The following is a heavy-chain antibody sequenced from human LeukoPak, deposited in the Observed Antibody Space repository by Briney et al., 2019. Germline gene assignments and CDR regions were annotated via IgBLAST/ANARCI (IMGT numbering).Heavy chain of an antibody. Sequence: SETLSLTCTVSGGSISVYHWSWIRQPPGKGLEWIGYLYDTGMTNYSPSLKSRVTISVDTSNDQISLKLTSVTAADTAIYFCAKEGMGSEATTADGAFDIWGQGTTVIVSS. CDR1: GGSISVYH. V-gene: IGHV4-4*08. D-gene: IGHD1-26*01. CDR2: LYDTGMT. CDR3: AKEGMGSEATTADGAFDI. J-gene: IGHJ3*02.